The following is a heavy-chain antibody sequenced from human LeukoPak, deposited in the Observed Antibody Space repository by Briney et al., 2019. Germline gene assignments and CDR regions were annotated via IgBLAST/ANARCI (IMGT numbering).Heavy chain of an antibody. D-gene: IGHD3-22*01. V-gene: IGHV3-23*01. CDR1: GFTFSSYA. CDR2: ISGSGGST. CDR3: AKSMGYYYDSSGFDY. J-gene: IGHJ4*02. Sequence: HPGGSLRLSCAASGFTFSSYAMSWVRQAPGKGLEWVSAISGSGGSTYYADSVKGRFTISRDNSKNTLYLQMNSLRAEDTAVYYCAKSMGYYYDSSGFDYWGQGTLVTVSS.